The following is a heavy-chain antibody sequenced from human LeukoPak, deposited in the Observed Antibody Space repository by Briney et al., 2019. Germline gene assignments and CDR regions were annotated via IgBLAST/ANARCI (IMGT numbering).Heavy chain of an antibody. CDR2: ISTYYGNT. CDR1: GYTFTSYG. J-gene: IGHJ3*02. CDR3: ARVHPGDI. Sequence: ASVKVSCKASGYTFTSYGISWVRQAPGQGLEWMGWISTYYGNTNYAQKLQGRVTITADKSTSTAYMELSSLRSEDTAVYYCARVHPGDIWGQGTMVTVSS. D-gene: IGHD3-10*01. V-gene: IGHV1-18*01.